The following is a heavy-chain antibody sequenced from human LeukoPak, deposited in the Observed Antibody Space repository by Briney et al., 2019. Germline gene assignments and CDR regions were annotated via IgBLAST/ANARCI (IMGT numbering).Heavy chain of an antibody. CDR3: ARVHNYYYYMDV. CDR1: GFTFSGHS. J-gene: IGHJ6*03. Sequence: GGSLRLSCAASGFTFSGHSMTWVRKAPGKGLEWVSGISWNSGSIGYADSVKGRFTISRDNAKNSLYLQMNSLRAEDTAVYYCARVHNYYYYMDVWGKGTTVTVSS. D-gene: IGHD5-24*01. CDR2: ISWNSGSI. V-gene: IGHV3-48*04.